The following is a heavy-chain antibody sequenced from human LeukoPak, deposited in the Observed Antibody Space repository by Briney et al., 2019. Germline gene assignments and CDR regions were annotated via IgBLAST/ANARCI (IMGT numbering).Heavy chain of an antibody. J-gene: IGHJ4*02. D-gene: IGHD3-3*01. CDR1: GFTFSSYA. CDR2: ISGSGGST. V-gene: IGHV3-23*01. CDR3: AKSAYYDFWSGYRHYFDY. Sequence: GASLRLSCAASGFTFSSYAMSWVRQAPGKGLEWVSAISGSGGSTYYADSVKGRFTISRDNSKNTLYLQMNSLRAEDTAVYYCAKSAYYDFWSGYRHYFDYWGQGTLVTVSS.